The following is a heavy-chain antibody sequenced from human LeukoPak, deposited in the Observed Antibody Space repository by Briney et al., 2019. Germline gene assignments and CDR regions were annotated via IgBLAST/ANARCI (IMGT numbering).Heavy chain of an antibody. Sequence: GGSLRPSCAASGFAFSTYGMHWVRQAPGRGLEWVAVISDDGNNKYYVDSVKGRFTISRDNPQNTLYLQMDSLRAEDTAVYYCARGSPYYYGSGSYSQTYYYYMDVWGKGTTVTVSS. CDR2: ISDDGNNK. V-gene: IGHV3-30*03. D-gene: IGHD3-10*01. CDR3: ARGSPYYYGSGSYSQTYYYYMDV. J-gene: IGHJ6*03. CDR1: GFAFSTYG.